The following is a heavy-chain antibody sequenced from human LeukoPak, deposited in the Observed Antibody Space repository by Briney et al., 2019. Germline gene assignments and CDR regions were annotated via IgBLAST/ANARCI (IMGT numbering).Heavy chain of an antibody. V-gene: IGHV3-23*01. J-gene: IGHJ4*02. CDR1: GFSFSIFA. D-gene: IGHD3-10*01. CDR3: ARGRGGSGNYYFDY. Sequence: GGSLRLSCAASGFSFSIFAINWVRQAPGKGLEWVSGIGGSGTTTYYADSVKGRFTISRVNSKNTVFLQLSSLSAEDTALYYCARGRGGSGNYYFDYWGQGTLVIASS. CDR2: IGGSGTTT.